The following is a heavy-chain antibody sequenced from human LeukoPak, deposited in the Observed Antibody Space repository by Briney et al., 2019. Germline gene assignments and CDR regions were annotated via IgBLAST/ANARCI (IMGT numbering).Heavy chain of an antibody. V-gene: IGHV3-30*02. CDR3: AKDKGGGEKSYYFDY. D-gene: IGHD2-21*01. CDR1: GFTFSNYG. Sequence: GGSLRLSCAASGFTFSNYGMHWVRQAPGKGLEWVAFIRYDGSNKYYADSVKGRFTISRDNSKNTLYLQMNSLRAEDTAVYYCAKDKGGGEKSYYFDYWGQGTLVTVSS. CDR2: IRYDGSNK. J-gene: IGHJ4*02.